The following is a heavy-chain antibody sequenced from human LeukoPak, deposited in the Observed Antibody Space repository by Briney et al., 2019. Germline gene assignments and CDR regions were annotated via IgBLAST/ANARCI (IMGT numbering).Heavy chain of an antibody. Sequence: GGSLRLSCVVSGFTFSESWMSWVRQAPGKGLGWVASLNLDGSDKYYVDSVKGRFTISRDNAKNSLYLQTDSLRVEDTAVYYCAKGKRYPDYWGQGTLVTVSS. D-gene: IGHD1-1*01. J-gene: IGHJ4*02. CDR3: AKGKRYPDY. CDR1: GFTFSESW. CDR2: LNLDGSDK. V-gene: IGHV3-7*03.